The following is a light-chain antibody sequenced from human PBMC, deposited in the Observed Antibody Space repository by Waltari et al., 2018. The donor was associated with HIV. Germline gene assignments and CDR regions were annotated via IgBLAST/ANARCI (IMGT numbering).Light chain of an antibody. Sequence: EIVMTQSPVTLSVSPGARATLSCRASQSVRSNLAWYQQKPGQAPRLLIYGASTRATGIPARFSGSGSGTEFTLTISSLQSEDFAVYYCQQYGNWYTFGQGTKLEIK. CDR2: GAS. V-gene: IGKV3-15*01. CDR1: QSVRSN. J-gene: IGKJ2*01. CDR3: QQYGNWYT.